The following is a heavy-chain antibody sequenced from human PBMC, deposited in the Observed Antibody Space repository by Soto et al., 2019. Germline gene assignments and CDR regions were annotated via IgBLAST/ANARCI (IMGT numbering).Heavy chain of an antibody. CDR2: INTVNGNT. Sequence: QVQLVQSGAEVKKPRASVKVSCKASGYTFTNYIMHWVRQAPGQRLEWMGWINTVNGNTDNSQKFQGRLTITRDTSASTAYMELSSLTSAETALYYCARDTTANDYWGQGTLVTVSS. J-gene: IGHJ4*02. D-gene: IGHD1-1*01. CDR3: ARDTTANDY. CDR1: GYTFTNYI. V-gene: IGHV1-3*04.